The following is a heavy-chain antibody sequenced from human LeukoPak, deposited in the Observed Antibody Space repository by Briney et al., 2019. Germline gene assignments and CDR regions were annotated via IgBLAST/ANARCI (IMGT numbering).Heavy chain of an antibody. CDR3: AKDIHHILYQLLSPATPDAFDI. J-gene: IGHJ3*02. D-gene: IGHD2-2*01. V-gene: IGHV3-23*01. Sequence: GGSLRLSCAASGFTFSSYAMSWGRQAPGKGLEWVSPISSSGVSTYYADSVKGRFTISRDNSKNTLYLQMNSLRAEDTAVYYRAKDIHHILYQLLSPATPDAFDIWGQGTMVTVSS. CDR2: ISSSGVST. CDR1: GFTFSSYA.